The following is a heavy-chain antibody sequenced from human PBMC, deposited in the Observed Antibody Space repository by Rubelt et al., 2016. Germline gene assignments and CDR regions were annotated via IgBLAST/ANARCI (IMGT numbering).Heavy chain of an antibody. Sequence: QVQLQQWGAGLLKPSETLSLTCAVYGGSFSSYYWSWVRQPPGKGLEWIGSIYYSGSTYYNPSLQSRVTISVDTSKNQFSLRLGSVTAADTAVYYCVRTGRVGRVVDYWGQGTLVTVSS. D-gene: IGHD1-26*01. V-gene: IGHV4-34*01. CDR3: VRTGRVGRVVDY. J-gene: IGHJ4*02. CDR2: IYYSGST. CDR1: GGSFSSYY.